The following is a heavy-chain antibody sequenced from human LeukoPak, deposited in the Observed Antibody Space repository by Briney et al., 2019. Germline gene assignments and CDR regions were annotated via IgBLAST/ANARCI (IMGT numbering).Heavy chain of an antibody. CDR2: ISGSGTST. D-gene: IGHD1-20*01. J-gene: IGHJ4*02. CDR1: ALTFRSYA. V-gene: IGHV3-23*01. CDR3: AKPKDNSLYCFDY. Sequence: GGSLRLSCAASALTFRSYAMSWVRQAGGKGLEWVSAISGSGTSTYYADSVKGRFTISRDNSKNTLYLQMSSLRAEDTAVYYCAKPKDNSLYCFDYWGQGTLVTVPP.